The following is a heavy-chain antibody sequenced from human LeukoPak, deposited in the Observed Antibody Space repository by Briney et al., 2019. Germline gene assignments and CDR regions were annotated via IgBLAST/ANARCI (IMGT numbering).Heavy chain of an antibody. CDR2: ISSSSSTI. CDR3: ARDPSVELLWFGEFDDY. J-gene: IGHJ4*02. Sequence: GGSLRLSCAASGFTFSSYSMNWVRQAPGKGLEWVSYISSSSSTIYYADSVKGRFTISRDNAKNSLYLQMNSLRAEDTAVYYCARDPSVELLWFGEFDDYWGQGTLVTVSS. V-gene: IGHV3-48*04. CDR1: GFTFSSYS. D-gene: IGHD3-10*01.